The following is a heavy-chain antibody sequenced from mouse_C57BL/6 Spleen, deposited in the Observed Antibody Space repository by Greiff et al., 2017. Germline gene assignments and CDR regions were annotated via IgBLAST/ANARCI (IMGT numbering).Heavy chain of an antibody. Sequence: EVQLVESEGGLVQPGSSMKLSCTASGFTFSDYYMAWVRQVPEKGLEWVANINYDGSSTYYLDSLKSRFILSRDNAKNILYLQMISLKSEDTATYYCARGIYYGNYEGYFDVWGTVTTVTVSS. J-gene: IGHJ1*03. CDR1: GFTFSDYY. CDR3: ARGIYYGNYEGYFDV. V-gene: IGHV5-16*01. CDR2: INYDGSST. D-gene: IGHD2-1*01.